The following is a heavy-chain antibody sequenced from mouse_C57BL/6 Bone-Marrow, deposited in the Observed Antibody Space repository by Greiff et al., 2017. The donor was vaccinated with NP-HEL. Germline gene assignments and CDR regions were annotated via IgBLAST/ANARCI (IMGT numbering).Heavy chain of an antibody. Sequence: EVQLQQSGAELVRPGASVKLSCTASGFNIKDDYMHWVKQRPEQGLEWIGWIDPENGDTEYASKFQGKATITADTSSNTAYLQLSSLTSEDTAVYYCTTGRLGYYFDYWGQGTTLTVSS. V-gene: IGHV14-4*01. CDR3: TTGRLGYYFDY. D-gene: IGHD4-1*01. CDR2: IDPENGDT. J-gene: IGHJ2*01. CDR1: GFNIKDDY.